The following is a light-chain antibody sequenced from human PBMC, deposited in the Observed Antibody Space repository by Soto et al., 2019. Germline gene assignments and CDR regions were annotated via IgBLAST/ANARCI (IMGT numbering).Light chain of an antibody. V-gene: IGLV1-40*01. Sequence: QSVLTQPPSVSGATGQRVTISCTGSSSNIGAGYDVHWYQQLPGTAPKLLIYGNSNRPSGVPDRFSGSKSGTSASLAITGLQAEDEADYYCQSYDGSLSGFVFGTGTKLTV. CDR2: GNS. CDR3: QSYDGSLSGFV. CDR1: SSNIGAGYD. J-gene: IGLJ1*01.